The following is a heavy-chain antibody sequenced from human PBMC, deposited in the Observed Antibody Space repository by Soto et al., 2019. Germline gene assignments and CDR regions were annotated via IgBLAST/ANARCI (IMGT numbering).Heavy chain of an antibody. CDR1: GYTFTSYY. CDR3: ARDIGGCSGGSCFHEGIGFDP. J-gene: IGHJ5*02. CDR2: INPSGGST. D-gene: IGHD2-15*01. V-gene: IGHV1-46*01. Sequence: SVKVTCKASGYTFTSYYMHWVRQAPGQGLEWMGIINPSGGSTSYAQKFQGRVNMTRDTSTSTVYMELRSLRSEDTAVYYCARDIGGCSGGSCFHEGIGFDPWGQGTLVTVSS.